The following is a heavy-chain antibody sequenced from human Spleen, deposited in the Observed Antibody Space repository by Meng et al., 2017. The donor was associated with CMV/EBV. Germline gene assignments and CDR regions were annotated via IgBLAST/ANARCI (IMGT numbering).Heavy chain of an antibody. Sequence: SGCTCTSYGISWVRQAPGQGLEWMGWISAYNGNTNYAQKLQGRVTMTTDTSTSTAYMELRSLRSDDTAVYYCARSRITIFLDWFDPWGQGTMVTVSS. D-gene: IGHD3-9*01. J-gene: IGHJ5*02. CDR3: ARSRITIFLDWFDP. V-gene: IGHV1-18*01. CDR1: GCTCTSYG. CDR2: ISAYNGNT.